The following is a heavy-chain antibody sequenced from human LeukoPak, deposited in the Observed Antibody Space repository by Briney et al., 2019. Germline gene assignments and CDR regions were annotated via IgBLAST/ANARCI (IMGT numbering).Heavy chain of an antibody. J-gene: IGHJ4*02. CDR3: SRGRSGTYYDFDY. D-gene: IGHD1-26*01. V-gene: IGHV3-23*01. Sequence: PGRSLRLSCTASGFTFNTYAMSWVRQAPGKGLEWVSTISGTGSNRYYADSVRGRFTISRDNSKNTLSLQMNSLRAEDTAVYYCSRGRSGTYYDFDYWGQGTLVTVSS. CDR2: ISGTGSNR. CDR1: GFTFNTYA.